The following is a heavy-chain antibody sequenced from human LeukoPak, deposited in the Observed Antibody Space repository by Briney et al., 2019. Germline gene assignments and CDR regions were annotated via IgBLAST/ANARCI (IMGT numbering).Heavy chain of an antibody. J-gene: IGHJ4*02. Sequence: PSETLSLTCAVYGGSFSGYYWGWIRQPPGKGLEWIGEINHSGSTNYNPSLKSRVTISVDTSKNQFSLKLSSVTAADTAVYYCARYPMASTSCFDYWGQGTLVTVSS. CDR3: ARYPMASTSCFDY. D-gene: IGHD2-2*01. CDR1: GGSFSGYY. CDR2: INHSGST. V-gene: IGHV4-34*01.